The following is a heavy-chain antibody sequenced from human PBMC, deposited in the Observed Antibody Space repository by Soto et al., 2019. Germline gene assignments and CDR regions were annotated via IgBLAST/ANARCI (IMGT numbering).Heavy chain of an antibody. CDR1: GFTFSSYG. CDR3: AKDRVDYSNYVVFDY. D-gene: IGHD4-4*01. CDR2: ISYDGSNK. V-gene: IGHV3-30*18. Sequence: PGGSLRLSCAASGFTFSSYGMHWVRQAPGKGLEWVAVISYDGSNKYYADSVKGRFTISRDNSKNTLYLQMNSLRAEDTAVYYCAKDRVDYSNYVVFDYWGQGT. J-gene: IGHJ4*02.